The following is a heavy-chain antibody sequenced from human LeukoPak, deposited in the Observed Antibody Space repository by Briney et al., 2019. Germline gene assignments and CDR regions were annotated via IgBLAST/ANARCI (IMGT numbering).Heavy chain of an antibody. V-gene: IGHV3-21*01. D-gene: IGHD3-10*01. CDR2: ISSSSSYL. J-gene: IGHJ4*02. Sequence: GGSLRLSCAASGFTFSGYRLNWVRQAPGKGLEWVASISSSSSYLYYADSVKGRFTISRDDAKNSVYLQMNSLRAEDTAVYYCARERAALTSYSGSGTYVNWGQGILVTVSP. CDR3: ARERAALTSYSGSGTYVN. CDR1: GFTFSGYR.